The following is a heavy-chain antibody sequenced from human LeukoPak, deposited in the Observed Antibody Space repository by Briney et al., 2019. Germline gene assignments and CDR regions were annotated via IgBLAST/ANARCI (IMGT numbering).Heavy chain of an antibody. CDR3: ARDDSGGDYPHLFEY. CDR2: ISYDGSNK. D-gene: IGHD4-17*01. J-gene: IGHJ4*02. CDR1: GFTFSSYG. Sequence: GGSLRLSCAASGFTFSSYGMHWVRQAPGKGLEWVAVISYDGSNKYYADSVKGRFTISRDNSKNTLYLQMNSLRAEDTAVYYCARDDSGGDYPHLFEYWGQGTLVTVSS. V-gene: IGHV3-30*03.